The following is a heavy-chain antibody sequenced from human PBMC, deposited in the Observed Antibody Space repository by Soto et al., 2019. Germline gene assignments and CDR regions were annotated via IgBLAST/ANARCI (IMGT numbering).Heavy chain of an antibody. CDR2: IWYDGSNI. D-gene: IGHD6-19*01. CDR3: ARDREQWLVGYYFDY. Sequence: SVRLSCAASGFTFSRYGMHWVRQAPGRGLEWVAVIWYDGSNIYYADSVKGRFTISRDNSKDTLDLQMNSLRAEDTAVYYCARDREQWLVGYYFDYWGQGTLVTVSS. V-gene: IGHV3-33*01. CDR1: GFTFSRYG. J-gene: IGHJ4*02.